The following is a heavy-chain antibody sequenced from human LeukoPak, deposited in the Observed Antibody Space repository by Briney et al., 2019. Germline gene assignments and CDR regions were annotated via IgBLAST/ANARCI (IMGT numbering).Heavy chain of an antibody. Sequence: SETLFLTCTVSGGSISSYYWSWIRQPPGKGLEWIGHIYYSGSTNYNPSLKSRVTISVDTSKNQFSLKLSSVTAADTAVYYCARRGGSGSLFGGYYFDYWGQGTLVTASS. CDR3: ARRGGSGSLFGGYYFDY. D-gene: IGHD3-10*01. CDR2: IYYSGST. CDR1: GGSISSYY. J-gene: IGHJ4*02. V-gene: IGHV4-59*08.